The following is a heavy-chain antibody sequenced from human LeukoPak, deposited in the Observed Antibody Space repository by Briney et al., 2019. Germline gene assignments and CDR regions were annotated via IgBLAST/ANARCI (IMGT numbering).Heavy chain of an antibody. Sequence: PGGSLRLSCAASGFTFSSYSMNWVRQAPGKGLEWVSSISSSSSYIYYADSVKGRFTISRDNAKNSLYLQMNSLRAEDTAVYYCARDDYDFWSGYYTGLYFDYWGQGTLVTVSS. V-gene: IGHV3-21*01. CDR2: ISSSSSYI. J-gene: IGHJ4*02. CDR3: ARDDYDFWSGYYTGLYFDY. CDR1: GFTFSSYS. D-gene: IGHD3-3*01.